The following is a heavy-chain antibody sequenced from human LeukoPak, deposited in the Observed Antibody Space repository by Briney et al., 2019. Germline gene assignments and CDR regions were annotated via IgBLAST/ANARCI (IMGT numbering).Heavy chain of an antibody. V-gene: IGHV4-59*08. D-gene: IGHD4-23*01. CDR2: IYYSGST. CDR1: GGSISSYY. CDR3: ARQGRGYGGNSDY. Sequence: PSETLSLTCTVSGGSISSYYWTWIRQPPGKGLKWIGYIYYSGSTNYNPSLKSRVTISVDTSKNQFSLKLSSVTAADTAVYYCARQGRGYGGNSDYWGQGTLVTVSS. J-gene: IGHJ4*02.